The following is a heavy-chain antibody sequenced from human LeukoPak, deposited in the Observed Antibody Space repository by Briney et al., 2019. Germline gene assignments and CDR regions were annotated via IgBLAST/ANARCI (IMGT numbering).Heavy chain of an antibody. D-gene: IGHD1-1*01. CDR3: ASYTTGTTREFDP. CDR2: INRSGST. CDR1: GGSFSGYY. J-gene: IGHJ5*02. V-gene: IGHV4-34*01. Sequence: PSETLSLTCAVYGGSFSGYYWSWIRQPPGKGLEWIGEINRSGSTNYNPFLKSRVTISVDTSKNQFSLKLSSVTAADTAVYYCASYTTGTTREFDPWGQGTLVTVSS.